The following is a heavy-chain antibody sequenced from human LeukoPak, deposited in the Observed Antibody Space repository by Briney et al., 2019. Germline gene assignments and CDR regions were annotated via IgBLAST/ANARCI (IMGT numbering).Heavy chain of an antibody. CDR3: ARESAVRGVIQGTGNMDV. J-gene: IGHJ6*03. D-gene: IGHD3-10*01. CDR1: GGSISSSDW. Sequence: SETLSLTCAVSGGSISSSDWWSWGRQPPGKGLEWIGEIYRSGSTNYNPSLKRRVTISVDKSKNQFSLKLSSVTAADTAVYYCARESAVRGVIQGTGNMDVWGKGTTVTISS. CDR2: IYRSGST. V-gene: IGHV4-4*02.